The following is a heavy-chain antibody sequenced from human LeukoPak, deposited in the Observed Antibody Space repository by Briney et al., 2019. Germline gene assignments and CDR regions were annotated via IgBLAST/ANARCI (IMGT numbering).Heavy chain of an antibody. CDR1: GGSINRNNYY. D-gene: IGHD6-6*01. CDR2: IYYSGNT. Sequence: PSETLSLTCTVSGGSINRNNYYWGWIRQPPGKGLEWIGNIYYSGNTYYNPSLKSRITISIDTSKNQFSLKLNSVTAADTAVYYCARLVRSRAYYFDYRGQGTLVTVSS. J-gene: IGHJ4*02. CDR3: ARLVRSRAYYFDY. V-gene: IGHV4-39*01.